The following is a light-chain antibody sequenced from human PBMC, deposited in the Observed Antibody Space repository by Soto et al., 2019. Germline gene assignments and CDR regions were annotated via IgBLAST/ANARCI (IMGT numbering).Light chain of an antibody. V-gene: IGKV3-15*01. J-gene: IGKJ4*01. CDR1: QSISSN. CDR3: QQYNNWPPLT. CDR2: GAS. Sequence: EIVMTQSPATLSMSPGERATLSCRASQSISSNLAWYQQKPGQAPRLVIHGASTRANGIPARFSGSGSGTEFTLTISRLQSEDFAIYYCQQYNNWPPLTFGGGTKVEIK.